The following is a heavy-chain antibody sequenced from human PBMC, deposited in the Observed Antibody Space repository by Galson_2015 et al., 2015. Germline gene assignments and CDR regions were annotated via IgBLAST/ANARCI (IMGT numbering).Heavy chain of an antibody. CDR1: GGSISNSNW. D-gene: IGHD6-19*01. J-gene: IGHJ2*01. V-gene: IGHV4-4*02. CDR2: IYHSGST. CDR3: ARVATAGIAVAVVLGSGRHFDL. Sequence: LSLTCAVSGGSISNSNWWSWVRQPPGKGLEWIGEIYHSGSTKYNPSLKSRVTISVDKSKNQFSLKMTSATAADTAVYYCARVATAGIAVAVVLGSGRHFDLWGRGTLVTVSS.